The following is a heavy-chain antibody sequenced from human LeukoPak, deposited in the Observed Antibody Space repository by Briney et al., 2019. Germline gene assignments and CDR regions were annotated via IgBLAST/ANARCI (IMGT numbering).Heavy chain of an antibody. Sequence: ASVKVSCKASGYTFTGYHMHWVRQAPGQGPEWMGRINPNSGDTNYAQKFQGRVTMTRDTSISTAYMELSRLRSDDTAVYYCARDYCSSTSCLFDYWGQGTLVTVSS. CDR2: INPNSGDT. J-gene: IGHJ4*02. D-gene: IGHD2-2*01. V-gene: IGHV1-2*06. CDR3: ARDYCSSTSCLFDY. CDR1: GYTFTGYH.